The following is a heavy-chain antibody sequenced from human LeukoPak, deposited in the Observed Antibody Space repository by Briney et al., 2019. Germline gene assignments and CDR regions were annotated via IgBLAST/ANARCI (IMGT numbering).Heavy chain of an antibody. CDR1: GGTFSSHA. D-gene: IGHD5-12*01. CDR3: ARWKSGDDYGLDH. J-gene: IGHJ4*02. Sequence: SVKVSFKASGGTFSSHAISWVRQAPGQGLEWVGGLISVFGTTNYAEKFQGRVTITTDESTRTSYMELRSLKADDTAVYYCARWKSGDDYGLDHWGQGILVIVSS. CDR2: LISVFGTT. V-gene: IGHV1-69*05.